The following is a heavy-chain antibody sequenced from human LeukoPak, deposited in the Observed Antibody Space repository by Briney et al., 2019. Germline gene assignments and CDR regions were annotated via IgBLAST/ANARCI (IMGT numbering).Heavy chain of an antibody. CDR3: ARVLGDYVWGSYRFDAFDI. Sequence: ASVKVSCKASGYTFTSYGISWVRQAPGQGLEWMGWISAYNGNTNYAQKLQGRVTMTTDTSTSTAYMELRSLRSEDTAVYYCARVLGDYVWGSYRFDAFDIWGQGTMVTVSS. J-gene: IGHJ3*02. CDR1: GYTFTSYG. V-gene: IGHV1-18*01. D-gene: IGHD3-16*02. CDR2: ISAYNGNT.